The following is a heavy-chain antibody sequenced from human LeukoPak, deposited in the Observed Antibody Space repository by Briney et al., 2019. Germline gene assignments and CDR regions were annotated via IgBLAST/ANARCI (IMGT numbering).Heavy chain of an antibody. D-gene: IGHD2-21*02. CDR1: GGSISSGGYY. V-gene: IGHV4-31*03. CDR2: IYYSGST. J-gene: IGHJ2*01. CDR3: AREGDHALWYFDL. Sequence: KPSETLSLTCTVSGGSISSGGYYWSWIRQHPGKGLEWIGYIYYSGSTYYNPSLKSRVTISVDTSKNQFSLKLSSVTAADTAVYYCAREGDHALWYFDLWGRGTLVTVSS.